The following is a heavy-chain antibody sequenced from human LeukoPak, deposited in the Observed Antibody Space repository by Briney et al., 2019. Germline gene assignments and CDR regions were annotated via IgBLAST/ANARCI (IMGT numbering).Heavy chain of an antibody. CDR3: ARLRMIVAY. CDR2: IYYSGST. Sequence: GSLRLSCAASGFTVSGCYMSWVRQPPGKGLEWIGSIYYSGSTYYNPSLKSRVTISVDTSKNQFSLKLSSVTAADTAVYYCARLRMIVAYWGQGTLVTVSS. J-gene: IGHJ4*02. D-gene: IGHD3-22*01. CDR1: GFTVSGCY. V-gene: IGHV4-39*01.